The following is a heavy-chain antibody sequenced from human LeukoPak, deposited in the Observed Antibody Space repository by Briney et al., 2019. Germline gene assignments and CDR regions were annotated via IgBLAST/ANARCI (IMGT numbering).Heavy chain of an antibody. D-gene: IGHD3-16*01. V-gene: IGHV3-15*01. CDR3: TTGGRVYDYVSLH. CDR2: IKSKSDGGTT. J-gene: IGHJ1*01. Sequence: KPGRSLRLSCVASGFTFSNAWLNWYCQASGKGLEWVGSIKSKSDGGTTDNAAPGYGKITILRDDSKNTLYLQMNSLKSKYTAVYYCTTGGRVYDYVSLHWGQGTLVTVSS. CDR1: GFTFSNAW.